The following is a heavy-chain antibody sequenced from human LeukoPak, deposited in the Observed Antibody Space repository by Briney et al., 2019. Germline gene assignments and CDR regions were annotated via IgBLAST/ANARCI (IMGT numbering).Heavy chain of an antibody. D-gene: IGHD3-10*01. J-gene: IGHJ4*02. CDR1: GYTFTDYF. V-gene: IGHV1-2*02. CDR3: ARDRATYGPEYDD. Sequence: ASVKVSCKASGYTFTDYFIHWVRQAPGQGLELMAWINPNSGDTNCAQKFQGRVTMTRDTSITTAYMEVNSLRSDDTAVYYCARDRATYGPEYDDWGQGTLVTVSS. CDR2: INPNSGDT.